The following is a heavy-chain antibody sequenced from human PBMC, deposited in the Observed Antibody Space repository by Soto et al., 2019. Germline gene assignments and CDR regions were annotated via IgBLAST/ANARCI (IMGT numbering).Heavy chain of an antibody. J-gene: IGHJ4*02. CDR2: MSRDGGVT. V-gene: IGHV3-23*01. CDR3: AKIDKCNPPSSGWATRFAY. Sequence: EVQLLESGGGLVQPGGSLRLSCAASGFTFSNYGMTWVRQAPGKGLEWVSGMSRDGGVTDYTDSVKGRFTISRDISKNTMYLQRNSLRAEDTAVYYCAKIDKCNPPSSGWATRFAYWGQGTLVTVSS. D-gene: IGHD6-19*01. CDR1: GFTFSNYG.